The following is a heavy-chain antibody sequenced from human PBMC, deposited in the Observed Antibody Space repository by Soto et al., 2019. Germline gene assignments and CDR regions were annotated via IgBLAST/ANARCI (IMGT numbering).Heavy chain of an antibody. CDR3: ARDTRLEGATVGLYDF. D-gene: IGHD1-26*01. V-gene: IGHV4-4*07. J-gene: IGHJ4*02. CDR2: IYSSGDT. CDR1: GGSIITYY. Sequence: PSETLSLTCTVSGGSIITYYCIFCRHPSLKGLEWIGRIYSSGDTDYTSSLKSRVTMSIDTSKNQFSLKLNSVTAADTAVYYCARDTRLEGATVGLYDFWGQGTLVTVSS.